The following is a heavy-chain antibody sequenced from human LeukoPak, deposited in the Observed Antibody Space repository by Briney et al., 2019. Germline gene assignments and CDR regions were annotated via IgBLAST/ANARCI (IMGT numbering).Heavy chain of an antibody. CDR1: GGSISSGGYS. J-gene: IGHJ3*02. Sequence: SETLSLTCAVSGGSISSGGYSWSWIRQPPGKGLEWIGYIYHSGSTYYNPSLKSRVTISVDRSKNQFSLKLSPVTAADTAVYYCARQTAGRAFDIWGQGTMVTVSS. CDR2: IYHSGST. CDR3: ARQTAGRAFDI. V-gene: IGHV4-30-2*01. D-gene: IGHD6-19*01.